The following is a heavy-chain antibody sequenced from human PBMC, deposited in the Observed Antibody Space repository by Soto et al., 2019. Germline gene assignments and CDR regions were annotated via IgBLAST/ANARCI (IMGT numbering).Heavy chain of an antibody. V-gene: IGHV3-48*01. Sequence: EVQLVESGGGLVQPGGSLRLSCAASGFTFSDYTMNWVRQAPGKGLEWVSYISSSSSAGHYADSVKGRFTISRDNAKNSLYLQMNSLRAEDTAVYYCARQGGGVFDYWGQGTLVTVSS. CDR3: ARQGGGVFDY. J-gene: IGHJ4*02. CDR2: ISSSSSAG. D-gene: IGHD3-16*01. CDR1: GFTFSDYT.